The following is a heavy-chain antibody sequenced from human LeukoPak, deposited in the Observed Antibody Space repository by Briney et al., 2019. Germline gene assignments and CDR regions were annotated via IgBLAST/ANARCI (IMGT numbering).Heavy chain of an antibody. Sequence: PSVTLSLTCAVYGGSFSGYYWSWIRQPPGKGLEWIGEINHSGSTNYNPSLKSRVTISVDTSKNQFSLKLSSVTAADTAVYYCASGKYYYVYWGQGTLVTVSS. D-gene: IGHD3-10*02. V-gene: IGHV4-34*01. CDR2: INHSGST. CDR1: GGSFSGYY. J-gene: IGHJ4*02. CDR3: ASGKYYYVY.